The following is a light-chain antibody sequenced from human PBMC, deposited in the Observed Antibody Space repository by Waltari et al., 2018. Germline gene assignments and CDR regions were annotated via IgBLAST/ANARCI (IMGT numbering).Light chain of an antibody. V-gene: IGKV1-39*01. CDR2: AAS. CDR1: QYINNY. Sequence: DIQMTQSPSSLSASVGDRVLITCRASQYINNYLNWYQQKQGKAPYLLIYAASTLHVGVPSRFSGSGSGTEFTLTISGIQPEDFAAYYCQQIYSAPRMFGQGTKVEVK. CDR3: QQIYSAPRM. J-gene: IGKJ1*01.